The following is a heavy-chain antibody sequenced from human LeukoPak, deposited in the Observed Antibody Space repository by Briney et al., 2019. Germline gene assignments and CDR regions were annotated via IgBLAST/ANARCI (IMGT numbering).Heavy chain of an antibody. V-gene: IGHV3-7*01. J-gene: IGHJ4*02. Sequence: GGSLRLSCAASGFTFSSYWMSWVRQAPGKGLEWVANIKQDGSEKYYVDSVKGRFTISRDNAKNSLYLQMNSLRAEDTSVYYSERSIRYFDWLHTSYYFDYWGQGTLVTVSS. CDR2: IKQDGSEK. D-gene: IGHD3-9*01. CDR3: ERSIRYFDWLHTSYYFDY. CDR1: GFTFSSYW.